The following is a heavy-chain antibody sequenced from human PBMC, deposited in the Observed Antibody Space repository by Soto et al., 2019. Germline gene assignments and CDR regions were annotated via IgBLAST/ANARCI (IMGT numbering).Heavy chain of an antibody. Sequence: SVKVSCKASGGTFSSYAISWVRQAPGQGLEWMGGIIPIFGTANYAQKFQGRVTITADESTSTAYMELSSLRSEDTAVYYCASGSYDYVWGSYRYLAYWGQGTLVTVSS. CDR1: GGTFSSYA. J-gene: IGHJ4*02. CDR3: ASGSYDYVWGSYRYLAY. V-gene: IGHV1-69*13. D-gene: IGHD3-16*02. CDR2: IIPIFGTA.